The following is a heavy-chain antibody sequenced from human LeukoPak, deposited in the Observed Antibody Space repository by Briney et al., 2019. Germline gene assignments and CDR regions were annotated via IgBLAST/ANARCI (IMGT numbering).Heavy chain of an antibody. CDR1: VGSISSYY. CDR3: ARRPPAVGALDY. Sequence: SETLSLTCTVCVGSISSYYWSWIRQPPGKGLEWVGDIYYSGSTNYNPSLTSRVTISVDTSKNQFSLKLSSVTAADTAVYYCARRPPAVGALDYWGQGTLVTVSS. J-gene: IGHJ4*02. CDR2: IYYSGST. V-gene: IGHV4-59*01. D-gene: IGHD1-26*01.